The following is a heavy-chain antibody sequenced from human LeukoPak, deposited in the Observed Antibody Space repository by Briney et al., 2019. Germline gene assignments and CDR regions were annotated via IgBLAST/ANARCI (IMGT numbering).Heavy chain of an antibody. Sequence: GGSLRLSCAASGFTFSNAWMSWVRQTTGKGLEWVGRIKSKTDGGTTDYAAPVKGRFLISRDDSKNTLFLQMNSLKTEDTAVYYCTTGPFYFGSGTYFSDCWGQGTLVTVSS. V-gene: IGHV3-15*01. D-gene: IGHD3-10*01. J-gene: IGHJ4*02. CDR1: GFTFSNAW. CDR3: TTGPFYFGSGTYFSDC. CDR2: IKSKTDGGTT.